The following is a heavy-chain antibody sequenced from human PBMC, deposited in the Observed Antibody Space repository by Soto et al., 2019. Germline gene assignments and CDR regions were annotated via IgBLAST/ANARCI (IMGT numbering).Heavy chain of an antibody. CDR3: AKVQGGWAYYYYGMDV. CDR1: GFTFSSYG. Sequence: QVQLVESGGGVVQPGRSLRLSCAASGFTFSSYGMHWVRQAPGKGLEWVAVISYDGSNKYYADSVKGRFTISRDNSKNTRYLQMNSLRAEDTAVYYCAKVQGGWAYYYYGMDVWGQGTTVTVSS. J-gene: IGHJ6*02. D-gene: IGHD3-16*01. V-gene: IGHV3-30*18. CDR2: ISYDGSNK.